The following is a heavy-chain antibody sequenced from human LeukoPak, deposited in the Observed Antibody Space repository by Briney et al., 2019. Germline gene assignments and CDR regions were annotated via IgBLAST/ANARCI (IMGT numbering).Heavy chain of an antibody. J-gene: IGHJ1*01. CDR3: VTTGS. D-gene: IGHD3-10*01. Sequence: SETLSLTGTVSGASISSSNYYWGWSRQPPGKGLEWIGSIYYSGNTYYNPSLKSRVTISVDTSKNQFSLRLSSVTAADTAMYYCVTTGSWGQGTLVTVSS. CDR1: GASISSSNYY. CDR2: IYYSGNT. V-gene: IGHV4-39*01.